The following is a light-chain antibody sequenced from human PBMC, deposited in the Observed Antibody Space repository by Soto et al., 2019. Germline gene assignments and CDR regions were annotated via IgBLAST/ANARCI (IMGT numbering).Light chain of an antibody. CDR3: QSYDSSLSGSYV. J-gene: IGLJ1*01. Sequence: QTVVTQPPSVSGAPGQRVTISCTGSSSNIGAGYDVQWYQQLPGTVPKLLIYDNNNRPSGVPDRFSGSKSGTSASLAITGLQAEDEADYYCQSYDSSLSGSYVFGTGTKVTVL. CDR2: DNN. CDR1: SSNIGAGYD. V-gene: IGLV1-40*01.